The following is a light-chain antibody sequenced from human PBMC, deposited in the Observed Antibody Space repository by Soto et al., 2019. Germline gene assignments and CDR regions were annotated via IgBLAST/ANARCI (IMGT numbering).Light chain of an antibody. J-gene: IGKJ1*01. CDR1: QSVSTN. V-gene: IGKV3-15*01. CDR3: QQYNKWPQS. Sequence: NVMTQSPATLSVSPGERAALSCWTSQSVSTNLAWYQQRPGQAPRLLIYGASTRATGIPARFSGSGSGTEFTLTISSLQSEDFAVYYCQQYNKWPQSFGQGTRVEIK. CDR2: GAS.